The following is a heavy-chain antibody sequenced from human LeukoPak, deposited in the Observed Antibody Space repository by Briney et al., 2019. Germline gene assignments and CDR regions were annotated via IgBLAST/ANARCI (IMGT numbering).Heavy chain of an antibody. D-gene: IGHD5-24*01. CDR2: IRADAVTT. CDR1: GFIFSHHG. V-gene: IGHV3-23*01. J-gene: IGHJ4*02. Sequence: GGSLRLSCATSGFIFSHHGMNWVRQAPGKGLEWVSGIRADAVTTYYADSVKGRFIIPRDNSKNTVYLQMNSLSAEDAAVYYCVKDDGWVQYANWGQGTLVTVSS. CDR3: VKDDGWVQYAN.